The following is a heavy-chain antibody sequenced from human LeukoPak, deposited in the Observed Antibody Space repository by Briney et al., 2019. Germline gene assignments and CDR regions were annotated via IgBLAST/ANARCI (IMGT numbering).Heavy chain of an antibody. Sequence: GGSVRLSCAASGFTVNDNYMSWVRQAPGKGLESVSIIYSGGSTYYADSVKGRFTISRDNSKNTLYLQMNSLRAEDTAVYYCARVDKYYYYYMDVWGKGTTVTVSS. CDR2: IYSGGST. CDR3: ARVDKYYYYYMDV. CDR1: GFTVNDNY. J-gene: IGHJ6*03. V-gene: IGHV3-66*01. D-gene: IGHD3-22*01.